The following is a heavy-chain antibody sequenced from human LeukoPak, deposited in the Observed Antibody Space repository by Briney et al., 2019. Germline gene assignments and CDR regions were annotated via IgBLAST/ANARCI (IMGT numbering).Heavy chain of an antibody. CDR2: NYYSGST. V-gene: IGHV4-59*01. CDR3: ARGSWIQSSPAIYYFDY. CDR1: GGSISSYY. D-gene: IGHD5-18*01. Sequence: SETLSLTCTVSGGSISSYYWSWIRQPPGKGLEWIGYNYYSGSTNYNPSLKSRVTISVDTSKNQFSLKLSSVTAADTAVYYCARGSWIQSSPAIYYFDYWGQGTLVTVSS. J-gene: IGHJ4*02.